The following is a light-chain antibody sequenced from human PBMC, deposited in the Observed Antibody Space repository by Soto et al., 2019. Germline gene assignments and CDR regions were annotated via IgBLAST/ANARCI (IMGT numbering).Light chain of an antibody. J-gene: IGKJ1*01. CDR3: QQYSSWWT. CDR1: QSISSW. Sequence: DIQMTQSPSTLSASVGDRVTITCRASQSISSWLAWYQQKPGKATKLLIYKASTLESGVPSRFSGSESWTEFTLTINSLQPDDFATYYCQQYSSWWTFGQGTKVEIK. CDR2: KAS. V-gene: IGKV1-5*03.